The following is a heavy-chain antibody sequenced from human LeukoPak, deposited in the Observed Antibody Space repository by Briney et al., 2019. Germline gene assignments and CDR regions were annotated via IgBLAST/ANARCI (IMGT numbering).Heavy chain of an antibody. J-gene: IGHJ4*02. CDR2: IFYNGAT. Sequence: SETLSLTCAVSGGSISSGGYYWSWIRQHPGKGLEWIGYIFYNGATDYNPSLKSRVSISLDTSQNQFSLKLYSVTAADTAVYYCAGLQGSRTATVDFWGQGTLVTVSA. CDR3: AGLQGSRTATVDF. D-gene: IGHD5-24*01. CDR1: GGSISSGGYY. V-gene: IGHV4-31*11.